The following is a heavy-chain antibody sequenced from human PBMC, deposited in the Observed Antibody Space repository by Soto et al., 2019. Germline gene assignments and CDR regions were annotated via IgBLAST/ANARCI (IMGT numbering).Heavy chain of an antibody. Sequence: SETLSLTCTVSGGSISSGGYYWSWIRQHPGKGLEWIGYIYYSGSTYYNPSLKSRVTISVDTSKNQFSLKLSSVTAADTAVYYCARTNYYDSSGFDYWGQGTLVTVSS. J-gene: IGHJ4*02. V-gene: IGHV4-31*03. CDR3: ARTNYYDSSGFDY. D-gene: IGHD3-22*01. CDR2: IYYSGST. CDR1: GGSISSGGYY.